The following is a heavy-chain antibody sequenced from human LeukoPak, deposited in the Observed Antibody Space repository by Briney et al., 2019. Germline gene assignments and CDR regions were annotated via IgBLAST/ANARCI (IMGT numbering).Heavy chain of an antibody. CDR2: INPNSGGT. CDR1: GYTFTGYY. Sequence: ASVKVSCKASGYTFTGYYIHWVRQAPGQGLEWMGWINPNSGGTNYARKFQGRVTMTRDTSISTAYMELSRLRSDDTAVYYCAKDPRRYSRTGGYFDYWGQGTLVTVSS. V-gene: IGHV1-2*02. D-gene: IGHD6-13*01. CDR3: AKDPRRYSRTGGYFDY. J-gene: IGHJ4*02.